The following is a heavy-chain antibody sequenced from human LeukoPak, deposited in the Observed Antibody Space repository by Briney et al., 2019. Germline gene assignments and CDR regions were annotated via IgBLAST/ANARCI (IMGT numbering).Heavy chain of an antibody. CDR1: GFTFSSYG. V-gene: IGHV3-15*01. J-gene: IGHJ4*02. Sequence: GGSLRLSCAASGFTFSSYGMHWVRQAPGKGLEWVGRIKSKTDGGTTDYAAPVKGRFTISRDDSKNTLYLQMNSLKTEDTAVYYCTTESGSGYLDWGQGTLVTVSS. CDR3: TTESGSGYLD. CDR2: IKSKTDGGTT. D-gene: IGHD3-3*01.